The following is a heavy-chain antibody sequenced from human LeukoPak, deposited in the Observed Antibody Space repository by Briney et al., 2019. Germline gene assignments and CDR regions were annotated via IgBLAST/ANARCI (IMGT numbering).Heavy chain of an antibody. CDR2: INWNGGST. Sequence: PGGSLRLSCAASGFTFDDYGMSWVRQAPEKGLEWVSGINWNGGSTGYADSVKGRFTISRDNARNSLYLQMNSLRAEDTALYYCARGGSGYDSDRYSDYWGQGTLVTVSS. D-gene: IGHD5-12*01. J-gene: IGHJ4*02. CDR1: GFTFDDYG. V-gene: IGHV3-20*04. CDR3: ARGGSGYDSDRYSDY.